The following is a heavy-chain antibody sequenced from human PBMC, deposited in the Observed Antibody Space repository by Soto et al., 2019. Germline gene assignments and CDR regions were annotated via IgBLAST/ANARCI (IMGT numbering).Heavy chain of an antibody. D-gene: IGHD5-18*01. J-gene: IGHJ6*02. CDR1: GYTFTSYA. CDR3: AMAAGGYSYGYGYYYHGMDV. Sequence: ASVKVSCKASGYTFTSYAMHWVRQAPGQRLEWMGWINAGNGNTKYSQKFQGRVTITRDTSASTAYMELSSLRSEDTAVYYCAMAAGGYSYGYGYYYHGMDVWGQGTTVTVSS. CDR2: INAGNGNT. V-gene: IGHV1-3*01.